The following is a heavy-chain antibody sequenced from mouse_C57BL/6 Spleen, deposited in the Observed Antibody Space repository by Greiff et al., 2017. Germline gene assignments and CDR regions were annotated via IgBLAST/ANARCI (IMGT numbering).Heavy chain of an antibody. CDR3: AKSTMVTKAWFAY. CDR2: ISGGGGNT. V-gene: IGHV5-9*01. CDR1: GFTFSSYT. Sequence: EVMLVESGGGLVKPGGSLKLSCAASGFTFSSYTMSWVRQTPEKRLEWVATISGGGGNTYYPDSVKGRFTISRDNAKNTLYLQISSLRSEDTALYYCAKSTMVTKAWFAYWGQGTLVTVSA. D-gene: IGHD2-2*01. J-gene: IGHJ3*01.